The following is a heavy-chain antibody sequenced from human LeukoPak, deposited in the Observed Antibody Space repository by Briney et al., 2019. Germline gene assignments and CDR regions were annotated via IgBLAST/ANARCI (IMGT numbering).Heavy chain of an antibody. V-gene: IGHV3-30*01. Sequence: GRSLRLSCAASGFTFSSYAMHWVRQAPGKGLEWVAVISYDGSNKYYADSVKGRFTISRDNSKNTLYLQMNSLRAEDTAVYYCARAAPPFTVTTMVSLDYWGQGTLVTVSS. D-gene: IGHD4-11*01. J-gene: IGHJ4*02. CDR2: ISYDGSNK. CDR3: ARAAPPFTVTTMVSLDY. CDR1: GFTFSSYA.